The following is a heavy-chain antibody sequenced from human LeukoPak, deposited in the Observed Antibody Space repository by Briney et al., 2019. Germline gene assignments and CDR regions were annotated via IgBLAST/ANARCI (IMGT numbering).Heavy chain of an antibody. CDR3: ARAMRWFGETYAFDI. D-gene: IGHD3-10*01. CDR2: IYYSGST. Sequence: PSQTLSLTCTVSGGSISSGGYYWSWIRQPPGKGLEWIGYIYYSGSTYYNPSLKSRVTISVDTSKNQFSLKLSSVTAADTAVYYCARAMRWFGETYAFDIWGQGTMVTVSS. J-gene: IGHJ3*02. CDR1: GGSISSGGYY. V-gene: IGHV4-30-4*08.